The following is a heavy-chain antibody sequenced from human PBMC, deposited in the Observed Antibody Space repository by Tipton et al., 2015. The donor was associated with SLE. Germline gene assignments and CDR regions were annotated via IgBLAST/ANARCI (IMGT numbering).Heavy chain of an antibody. D-gene: IGHD2-15*01. CDR2: IYYSGST. CDR1: GGSISSYY. CDR3: ARQGWTPFFDL. J-gene: IGHJ2*01. V-gene: IGHV4-59*01. Sequence: TLSLTCTVSGGSISSYYWSWIRQPSGKGLEWIGYIYYSGSTNYNPSLKSRVTISVDTSKNQFSLKLSSVTAADTAVYYCARQGWTPFFDLWGRGTLVTVSS.